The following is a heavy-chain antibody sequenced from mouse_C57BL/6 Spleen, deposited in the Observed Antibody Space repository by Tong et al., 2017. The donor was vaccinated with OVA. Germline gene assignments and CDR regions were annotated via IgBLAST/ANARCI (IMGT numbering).Heavy chain of an antibody. CDR2: FYPGSGSI. D-gene: IGHD1-1*01. V-gene: IGHV1-62-2*01. CDR1: GYTFTEYT. CDR3: ARHEDHIYYYGSSHFDY. J-gene: IGHJ2*01. Sequence: VQLQESGAELVKPGASVKLSCKASGYTFTEYTIHWVKQRSGQGLEWIGWFYPGSGSIKYNEKFKDKATLTADKSSSTVYMELSRLTSEDAAVYFCARHEDHIYYYGSSHFDYWGQGTTLTVSS.